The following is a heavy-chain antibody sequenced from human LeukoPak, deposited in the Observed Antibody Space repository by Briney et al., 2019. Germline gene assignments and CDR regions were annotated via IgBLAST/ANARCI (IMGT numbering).Heavy chain of an antibody. CDR2: ISYDGSNK. CDR3: ARVRAGDHYYGSGSYYWDYGMDV. J-gene: IGHJ6*02. D-gene: IGHD3-10*01. CDR1: GFTFSSYA. Sequence: GGSLRLSCAASGFTFSSYAMHWVRQAPGKGLEWVAVISYDGSNKYYADSVKGRFTISRDNSKNTLYLQMNSLRAGDTAVYYCARVRAGDHYYGSGSYYWDYGMDVWGQGTTVTVSS. V-gene: IGHV3-30-3*01.